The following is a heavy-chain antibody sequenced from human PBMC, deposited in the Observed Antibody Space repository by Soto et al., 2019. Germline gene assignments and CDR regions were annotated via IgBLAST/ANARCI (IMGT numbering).Heavy chain of an antibody. V-gene: IGHV4-34*01. Sequence: PSETLSLTCAVYGGSFSGYYWSWIRQPPGKGLEWIGEINHSGSTNYNPSLKSRVTISVDTSKNQFSLKLSSVTAADTAVYYCARGPYYVFWSGYGGYSGMDVWGQGTTVTVSS. CDR1: GGSFSGYY. D-gene: IGHD3-3*01. CDR3: ARGPYYVFWSGYGGYSGMDV. CDR2: INHSGST. J-gene: IGHJ6*02.